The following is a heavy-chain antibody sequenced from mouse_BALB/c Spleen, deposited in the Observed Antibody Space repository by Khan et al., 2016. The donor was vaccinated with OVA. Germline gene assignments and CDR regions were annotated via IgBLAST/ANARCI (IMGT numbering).Heavy chain of an antibody. V-gene: IGHV9-3-1*01. CDR2: INTYTGTP. Sequence: QIQLVQSGPELKKPGETVKISCKASGYTFTDYVMNWVKQSPGKGLKWMGWINTYTGTPTYVDDFKGRFAFSLETSASTAYLQFNSLKKEDTATDFCTRFHGGYWGQGTTLTVSS. CDR1: GYTFTDYV. CDR3: TRFHGGY. J-gene: IGHJ2*01.